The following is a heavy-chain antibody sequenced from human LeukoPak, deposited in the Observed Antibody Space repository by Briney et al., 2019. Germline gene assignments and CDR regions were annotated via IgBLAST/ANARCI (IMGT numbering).Heavy chain of an antibody. CDR1: GFTFSSYA. CDR3: ARGDDFWSGYRTGSYGMDV. J-gene: IGHJ6*02. V-gene: IGHV3-30-3*01. D-gene: IGHD3-3*01. CDR2: ISYDGSNK. Sequence: GGSLRLSCAASGFTFSSYAMHWVRHAPGKGLEWVAVISYDGSNKCYADSVKGRFTISRDNSKNALYLQMNSLRAEDTAVYYCARGDDFWSGYRTGSYGMDVWGQGTTVTVSS.